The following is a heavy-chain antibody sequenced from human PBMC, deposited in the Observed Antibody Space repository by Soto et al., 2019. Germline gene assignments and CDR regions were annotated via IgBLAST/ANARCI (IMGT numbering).Heavy chain of an antibody. CDR3: ARDLREGYCSGGSCYSTPPNQGY. D-gene: IGHD2-15*01. Sequence: GASVKVSCKASGYTFTGYYMHWVRQAPGQGLEWMGWINPNSGGTNYAQKFQGWVTMTRDTSISTAYTELSSLRSEDTAVYYCARDLREGYCSGGSCYSTPPNQGYWGQGTLVTVSS. CDR2: INPNSGGT. J-gene: IGHJ4*02. V-gene: IGHV1-2*04. CDR1: GYTFTGYY.